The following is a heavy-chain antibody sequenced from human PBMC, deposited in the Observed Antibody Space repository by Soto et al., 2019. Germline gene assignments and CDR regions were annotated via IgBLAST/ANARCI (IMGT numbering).Heavy chain of an antibody. J-gene: IGHJ4*02. CDR2: TYYRSKWYN. Sequence: SQTLSLTCAISGDSVSSNSAAWNWIRQSPSRGLEWLGRTYYRSKWYNDYAVSVKSRITINPDTSKNQFSLQLNSVTPEDTAVYYCARVSEYSSSSPYYFDYWGQGTLVTVSS. CDR3: ARVSEYSSSSPYYFDY. CDR1: GDSVSSNSAA. D-gene: IGHD6-6*01. V-gene: IGHV6-1*01.